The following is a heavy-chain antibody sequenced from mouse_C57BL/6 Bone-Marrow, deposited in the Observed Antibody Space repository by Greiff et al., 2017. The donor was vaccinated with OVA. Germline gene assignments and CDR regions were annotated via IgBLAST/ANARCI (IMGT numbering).Heavy chain of an antibody. D-gene: IGHD4-1*01. CDR1: GYTFTSYW. V-gene: IGHV1-69*01. CDR3: ARLTGRGDFAY. J-gene: IGHJ3*01. CDR2: IDPSDSYT. Sequence: QVQLQQPGAKLVMPGASVKLSCKASGYTFTSYWMHWVKQRPGQGLEWIGEIDPSDSYTNYNQKFKGKSTLTVDKSSSTAYMQLSSLTSEDSAVYYCARLTGRGDFAYWGQGTLVTVSA.